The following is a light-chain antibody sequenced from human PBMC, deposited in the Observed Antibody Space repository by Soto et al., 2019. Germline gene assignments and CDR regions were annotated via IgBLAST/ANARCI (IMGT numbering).Light chain of an antibody. CDR1: SSDVGGYNY. CDR3: SSYTGSSTLV. V-gene: IGLV2-14*01. Sequence: QSALTQPDSVSGSPGQSITISCTGTSSDVGGYNYVSWYQQHPGKAPKLMIYEVSNRPSGLSNRFSGSKSGNTASLTISGLQPEDEADYYCSSYTGSSTLVFGGGTKLTVL. CDR2: EVS. J-gene: IGLJ2*01.